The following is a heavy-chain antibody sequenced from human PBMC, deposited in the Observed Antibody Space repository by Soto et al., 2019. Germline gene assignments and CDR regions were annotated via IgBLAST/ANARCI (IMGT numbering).Heavy chain of an antibody. CDR3: AKDPNVYYVGGFEF. Sequence: EVQLLESGGGLVQPGGSLRLSCAASGFTFSNYAMSWVRQAPGKGLEWVSGISARGGTTYYADSVKGRFTISRDSSKNTLSLQMNGLRAEDTAVYYCAKDPNVYYVGGFEFWGQGTMVTVSS. V-gene: IGHV3-23*01. J-gene: IGHJ3*01. D-gene: IGHD3-22*01. CDR1: GFTFSNYA. CDR2: ISARGGTT.